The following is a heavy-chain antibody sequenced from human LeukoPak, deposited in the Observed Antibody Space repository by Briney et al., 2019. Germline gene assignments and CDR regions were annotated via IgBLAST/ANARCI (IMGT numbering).Heavy chain of an antibody. CDR3: ARVVRGAVTANCFDP. Sequence: SETLSLTCTVSGGSINDYYWTWIRQAPGNGLEWLGYISNSGTTDYNPSLKSRVTMSVDTSKNEFSLKVTSVTAADTAMYYCARVVRGAVTANCFDPWGQGTLVTVSS. V-gene: IGHV4-59*01. J-gene: IGHJ5*02. D-gene: IGHD2-21*02. CDR2: ISNSGTT. CDR1: GGSINDYY.